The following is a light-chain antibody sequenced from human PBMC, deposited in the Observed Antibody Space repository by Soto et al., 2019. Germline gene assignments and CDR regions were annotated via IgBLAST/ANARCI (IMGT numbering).Light chain of an antibody. CDR3: QQGFSNPIP. V-gene: IGKV1D-8*03. CDR1: QGIGSY. CDR2: AAS. J-gene: IGKJ5*01. Sequence: VIWMTQYTSLLSASTGDRVTIRCRMSQGIGSYLAWYQQKPGKAPEVXIYAASTLPSGVPARFSGSGSGTDFTLTISSLQPEDSATDYCQQGFSNPIPFCQVTRLEIK.